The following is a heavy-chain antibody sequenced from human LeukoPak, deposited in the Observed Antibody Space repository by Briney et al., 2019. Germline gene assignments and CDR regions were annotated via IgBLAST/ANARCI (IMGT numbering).Heavy chain of an antibody. V-gene: IGHV4-38-2*02. J-gene: IGHJ3*02. CDR1: GYSISSGYY. Sequence: SETLSLTRTVSGYSISSGYYWGWIRQPPGKGLEWIGSIYHSGSTYYNPSLKSRVTISVDTSKNQFSLRLSSVTAADTAVYYCAREGADLNAFDIWGQGTMVTVSS. CDR3: AREGADLNAFDI. CDR2: IYHSGST. D-gene: IGHD3-16*01.